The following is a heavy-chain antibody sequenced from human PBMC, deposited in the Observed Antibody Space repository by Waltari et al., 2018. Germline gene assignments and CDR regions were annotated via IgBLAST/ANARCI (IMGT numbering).Heavy chain of an antibody. CDR1: GYSISRGYY. D-gene: IGHD7-27*01. CDR3: ARRSGLGIFRGHFDY. CDR2: IYHSGST. Sequence: VQLQESGPGLVKPSETLSLTCAVSGYSISRGYYWGWIRQPPGKGLEWIGSIYHSGSTYYNPSLKSRVTISIDTSKNQFSLKLSSVTAADTAVYYCARRSGLGIFRGHFDYWGQGSLVTVSS. V-gene: IGHV4-38-2*01. J-gene: IGHJ4*02.